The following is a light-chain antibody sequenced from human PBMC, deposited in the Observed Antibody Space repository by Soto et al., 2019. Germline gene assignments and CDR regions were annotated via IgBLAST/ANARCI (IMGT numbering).Light chain of an antibody. J-gene: IGKJ5*01. Sequence: EIVLTQSPGTLSLSPGERATLSCRASQSVSSNYLSWYQQKPGQAPRVLIYVASSRATGIPDRFSGSGSGTDFTLTISRLEPEDFAVYYCQQYGSSPITFGQGTRLEI. CDR2: VAS. CDR1: QSVSSNY. V-gene: IGKV3-20*01. CDR3: QQYGSSPIT.